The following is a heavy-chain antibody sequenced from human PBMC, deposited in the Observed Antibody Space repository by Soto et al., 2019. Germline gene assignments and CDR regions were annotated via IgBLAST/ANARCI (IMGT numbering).Heavy chain of an antibody. V-gene: IGHV4-31*03. CDR1: GGPISSGGYY. D-gene: IGHD6-6*01. CDR2: IYYSGST. Sequence: QVQLQESGPGLVKPSQTLSLTCTVSGGPISSGGYYWSWIRQHPGKGLEYIGYIYYSGSTYYNPSLKSRVTISVDTSKNQFSLKLSSVTAADTAVYYCARDRASSSAWFDPWGQGTLVTVSS. J-gene: IGHJ5*02. CDR3: ARDRASSSAWFDP.